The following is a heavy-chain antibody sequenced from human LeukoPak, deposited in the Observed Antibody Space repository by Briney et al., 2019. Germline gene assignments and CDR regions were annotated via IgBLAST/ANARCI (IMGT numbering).Heavy chain of an antibody. V-gene: IGHV4-4*07. CDR3: ARAEGGYSYGYNYYYMDV. CDR2: IYTGGST. D-gene: IGHD5-18*01. CDR1: GGSISSYY. Sequence: PSETLSLTCTVSGGSISSYYWSWIRQPAGKGLEWIGRIYTGGSTNYNPSLKSRVTMSVDTSKNQFSLKLSSVTAADTAVYYCARAEGGYSYGYNYYYMDVWGKGTTVTVSS. J-gene: IGHJ6*03.